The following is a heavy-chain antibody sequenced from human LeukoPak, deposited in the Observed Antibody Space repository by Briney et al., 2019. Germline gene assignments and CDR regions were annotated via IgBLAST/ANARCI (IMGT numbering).Heavy chain of an antibody. V-gene: IGHV5-10-1*01. Sequence: GESLKISFKGSGXSFTSYWISWVRQMPGKGLEWMGRIDPSDSYTNYSPSFQGHVTISADKSISTAYLQWSSLKASDTAMYYCARLHLSSWYWFDPWGQGTLVTVSS. CDR1: GXSFTSYW. CDR3: ARLHLSSWYWFDP. D-gene: IGHD6-13*01. CDR2: IDPSDSYT. J-gene: IGHJ5*02.